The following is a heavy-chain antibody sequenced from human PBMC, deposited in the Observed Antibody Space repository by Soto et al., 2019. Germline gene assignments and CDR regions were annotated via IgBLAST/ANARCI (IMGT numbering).Heavy chain of an antibody. V-gene: IGHV1-8*02. J-gene: IGHJ3*02. D-gene: IGHD2-2*01. CDR2: ISAYSGNT. CDR3: AVVPAATPVGAFDI. Sequence: ASVKVSCKASGYTFTSYGISWVRQAPGQGLEWMGWISAYSGNTGYAQKFQGRVTMTRNTSISTAYMELSSLRSEDTAVYYCAVVPAATPVGAFDIWGQGTMVTVSS. CDR1: GYTFTSYG.